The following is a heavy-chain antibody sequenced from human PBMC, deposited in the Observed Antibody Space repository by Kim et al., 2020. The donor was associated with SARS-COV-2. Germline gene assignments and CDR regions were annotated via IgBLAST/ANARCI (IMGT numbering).Heavy chain of an antibody. J-gene: IGHJ5*02. D-gene: IGHD2-21*02. CDR2: ISSSSSYI. V-gene: IGHV3-21*01. CDR3: ARDLLYCGGDCMGNWFDP. CDR1: GFTFSSYS. Sequence: GGSLRLSCAASGFTFSSYSMNWVRQAPGKGLEWVSSISSSSSYIYYADSVKGRFTISRDNAKNSLYLQMNSLRAEDTAVYYCARDLLYCGGDCMGNWFDPWGQGTLVTVSS.